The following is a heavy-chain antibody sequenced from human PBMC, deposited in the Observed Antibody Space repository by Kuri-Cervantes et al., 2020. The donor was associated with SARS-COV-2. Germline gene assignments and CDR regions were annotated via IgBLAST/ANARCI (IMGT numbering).Heavy chain of an antibody. J-gene: IGHJ5*02. CDR1: GFTFSTYG. V-gene: IGHV3-33*01. CDR3: AREMHFGSCWYADNWFDP. D-gene: IGHD6-13*01. CDR2: IWYDGSNK. Sequence: GGSLRPSCAAYGFTFSTYGMHWVRQAPGNGLGWVAVIWYDGSNKYYADSVKGRITISRDNSKNTLYLQMNSMRAEATAVYYCAREMHFGSCWYADNWFDPWGQGTLVTVSS.